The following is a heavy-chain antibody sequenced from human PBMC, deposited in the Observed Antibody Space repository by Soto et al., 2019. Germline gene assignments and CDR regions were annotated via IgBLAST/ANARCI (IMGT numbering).Heavy chain of an antibody. CDR2: IYYSGST. V-gene: IGHV4-39*01. CDR3: ARLFKQDFVY. Sequence: QLQLQESGPGLVKPSETLSLTCTVSGGSISSSSYYWVWIRQPPGKGLEWIGSIYYSGSTYYNPSIKSRVIIAVDTSKNLFSLKRSSVAAADTAVYYCARLFKQDFVYRGQGTLVTVSS. J-gene: IGHJ4*02. CDR1: GGSISSSSYY. D-gene: IGHD3-3*01.